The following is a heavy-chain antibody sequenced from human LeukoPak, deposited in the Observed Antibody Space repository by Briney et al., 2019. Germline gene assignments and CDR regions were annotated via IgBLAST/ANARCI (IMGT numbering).Heavy chain of an antibody. Sequence: PGGSLRLSCAASGFTFSSYAMSWVRQAPGKGLEWVANIKQDGSEKYYVDSVKGRFTISRDNAKNSLYLQMNSLRAEDTAVYYCARALYYDFWSGYYFDYWGQGTLVTVSS. CDR1: GFTFSSYA. D-gene: IGHD3-3*01. J-gene: IGHJ4*02. V-gene: IGHV3-7*01. CDR3: ARALYYDFWSGYYFDY. CDR2: IKQDGSEK.